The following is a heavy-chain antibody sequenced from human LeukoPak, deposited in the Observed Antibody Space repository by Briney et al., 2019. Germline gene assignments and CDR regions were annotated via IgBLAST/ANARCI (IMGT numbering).Heavy chain of an antibody. V-gene: IGHV1-2*02. J-gene: IGHJ4*02. D-gene: IGHD3-10*01. CDR2: INPNSGGT. CDR3: ACPIGVTYYFDY. Sequence: ASVKVSYKASGYTFTGYYMHWVRQAPGQGLEWMGWINPNSGGTNYAQKFQGRVTMTRDTSISTAYMELSRLRSDDTAVYYCACPIGVTYYFDYWGQGTLVTVSS. CDR1: GYTFTGYY.